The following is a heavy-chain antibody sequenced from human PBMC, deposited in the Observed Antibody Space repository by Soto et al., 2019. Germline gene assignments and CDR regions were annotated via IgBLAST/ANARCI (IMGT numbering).Heavy chain of an antibody. CDR1: GCTCRGYA. Sequence: RLRYAAAGCTCRGYAMHWVRQATGKGLEWVAVISYDGSNKYYADSVKGRFTISRDNSKNTLYLQMNSLRAEDTAVYYCARDRGMRPSRYYYGMDVWGEGTTVTVSS. CDR2: ISYDGSNK. V-gene: IGHV3-30-3*01. J-gene: IGHJ6*02. CDR3: ARDRGMRPSRYYYGMDV.